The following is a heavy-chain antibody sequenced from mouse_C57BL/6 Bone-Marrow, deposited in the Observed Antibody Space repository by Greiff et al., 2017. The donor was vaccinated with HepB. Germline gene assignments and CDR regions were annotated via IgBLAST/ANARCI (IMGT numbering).Heavy chain of an antibody. J-gene: IGHJ2*01. V-gene: IGHV1-7*01. CDR1: GYTFTSYW. Sequence: QVHVKQSGAELAKPGASVKLSCKASGYTFTSYWMHWVKQRPGQGLEWIGYINPSSGYTKYNQKFKDKATLTADKSSSSAYMQLSSLTYEDSAVYYCARATTVYFDYWGQGTTLTVSS. D-gene: IGHD1-1*01. CDR3: ARATTVYFDY. CDR2: INPSSGYT.